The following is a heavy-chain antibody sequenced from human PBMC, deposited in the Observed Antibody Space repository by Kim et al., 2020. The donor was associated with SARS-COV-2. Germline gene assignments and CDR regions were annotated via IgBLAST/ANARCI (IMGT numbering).Heavy chain of an antibody. Sequence: GGSLRLSCAASGITFSSYTMNWVRQAPGMGLEWVSSISSSSTTIYYADSVKGRFTISRDNAKNSLYLQMNSLRAEDTAVYYCAAGQNTAYWGQGTLVTVSS. CDR1: GITFSSYT. J-gene: IGHJ4*02. CDR2: ISSSSTTI. V-gene: IGHV3-48*01. D-gene: IGHD2-21*02. CDR3: AAGQNTAY.